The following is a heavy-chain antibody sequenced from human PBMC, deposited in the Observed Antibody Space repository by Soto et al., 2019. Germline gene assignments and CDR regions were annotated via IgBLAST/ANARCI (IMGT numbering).Heavy chain of an antibody. J-gene: IGHJ4*02. V-gene: IGHV4-38-2*01. CDR3: ARVGPVVFDY. D-gene: IGHD1-26*01. CDR2: IYHSGST. Sequence: LSLTCAVSAYSISSGYYWGWIRQPPGKGLEWIGNIYHSGSTYYNPSLKSRVTISANTSRNQFSLKLSSVTAADTAVYYCARVGPVVFDYWGQGTLVTVSS. CDR1: AYSISSGYY.